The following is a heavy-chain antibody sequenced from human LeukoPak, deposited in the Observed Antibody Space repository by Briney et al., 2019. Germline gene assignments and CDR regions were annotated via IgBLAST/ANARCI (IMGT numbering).Heavy chain of an antibody. CDR2: IYHSGST. CDR3: ARGHLSTERGLSH. CDR1: GASVSSYY. V-gene: IGHV4-59*02. J-gene: IGHJ4*02. D-gene: IGHD4-17*01. Sequence: SETLSLTCTVSGASVSSYYWSWIRQPPGKGLEWIGYIYHSGSTYYNPSLKSRVTISVDRSKNQFSLKLSSVTAADTAVYYCARGHLSTERGLSHWGQGTLVTVSS.